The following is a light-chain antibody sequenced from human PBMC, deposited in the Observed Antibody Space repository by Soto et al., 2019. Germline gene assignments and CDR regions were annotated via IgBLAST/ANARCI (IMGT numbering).Light chain of an antibody. V-gene: IGKV3-20*01. Sequence: EIVLTQSPGPLSLSPGERATLSCRASQSVSSSYLAWYQQKPGQAPRLLIYGASSRATGIPDRFSGSGSGTDFTLTISRLEPEDFAVYSCQQYGNSPWTFGQGTKVDIK. CDR3: QQYGNSPWT. CDR1: QSVSSSY. CDR2: GAS. J-gene: IGKJ1*01.